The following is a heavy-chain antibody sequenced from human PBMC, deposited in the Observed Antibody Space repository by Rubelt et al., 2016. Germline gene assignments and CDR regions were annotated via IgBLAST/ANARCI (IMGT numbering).Heavy chain of an antibody. Sequence: QVQLVQSGAEVKKPGASVKISCKASGYTFTGYYMHWVRQAPGQGLEWMGWINPNSGGTKYAQKFQVRVTRTRDTSISTAYMELSRLRSDDTAVYYCARDHYKGPRWLVAYWGQGTLVTVSS. CDR3: ARDHYKGPRWLVAY. J-gene: IGHJ4*02. D-gene: IGHD6-19*01. CDR2: INPNSGGT. CDR1: GYTFTGYY. V-gene: IGHV1-2*02.